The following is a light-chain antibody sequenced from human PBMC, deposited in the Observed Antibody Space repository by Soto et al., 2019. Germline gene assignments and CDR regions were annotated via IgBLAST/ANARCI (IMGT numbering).Light chain of an antibody. CDR1: SSNIGSNT. V-gene: IGLV1-44*01. Sequence: QSVLTQPPSASGTPGQRVTISCSGSSSNIGSNTVNWYQQLPGTAPKLLIYSNNQRPSGVPDRFSGSKSGTSASLAISGLQSEEEADYYCAAWEDSLNGWVVGGGTKVTVL. CDR3: AAWEDSLNGWV. CDR2: SNN. J-gene: IGLJ3*02.